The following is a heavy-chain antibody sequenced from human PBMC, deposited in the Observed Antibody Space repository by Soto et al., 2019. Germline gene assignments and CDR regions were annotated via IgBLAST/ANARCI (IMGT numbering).Heavy chain of an antibody. D-gene: IGHD5-12*01. J-gene: IGHJ3*02. V-gene: IGHV1-46*01. CDR2: INPSGGST. Sequence: ASVKVSCKASGYTLTSYYMHWVRQAPGQGLAWMGIINPSGGSTSYAQNYQGRITMTRDTSTTTVYIELSSLRSEDTAVYYCAREKMDIVATIGGPRDDAFDIWGQGTMVTVSS. CDR1: GYTLTSYY. CDR3: AREKMDIVATIGGPRDDAFDI.